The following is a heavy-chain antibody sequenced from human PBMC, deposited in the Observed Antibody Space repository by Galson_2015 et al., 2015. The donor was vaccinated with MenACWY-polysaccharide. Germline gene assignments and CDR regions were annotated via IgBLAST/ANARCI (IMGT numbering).Heavy chain of an antibody. D-gene: IGHD2-8*02. Sequence: LSLTCTVSGASISTYYWTWIRQPAGKGLEWIGRVYASGSTNSNPSLKSRLTISLDTSENQFSLRVSSVTAADTAVYYCARGVNQRSLLGYWGQGTLVTVSS. V-gene: IGHV4-4*07. J-gene: IGHJ4*02. CDR3: ARGVNQRSLLGY. CDR2: VYASGST. CDR1: GASISTYY.